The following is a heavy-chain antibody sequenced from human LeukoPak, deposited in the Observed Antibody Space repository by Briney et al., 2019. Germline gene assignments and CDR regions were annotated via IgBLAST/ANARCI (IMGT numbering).Heavy chain of an antibody. J-gene: IGHJ5*02. Sequence: ASVKVSCKASGYTFSGYYIHWVRQAPGQGFEWMGLIKPDSGDTNYAQNFRGRVTMTRDTSITTAYMELNRLTSDDTAVYYCVRDRPHNWFDPWGQGTLVTVPS. CDR3: VRDRPHNWFDP. CDR2: IKPDSGDT. CDR1: GYTFSGYY. V-gene: IGHV1-2*02.